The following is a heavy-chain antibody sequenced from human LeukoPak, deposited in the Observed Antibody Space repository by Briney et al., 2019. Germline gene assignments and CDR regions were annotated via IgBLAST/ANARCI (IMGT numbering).Heavy chain of an antibody. J-gene: IGHJ4*02. V-gene: IGHV5-10-1*01. CDR3: ARQPSDYDSSGYYSYYFDY. D-gene: IGHD3-22*01. CDR2: IDPSDSYT. CDR1: GYRFTSYS. Sequence: ASVKVSCKASGYRFTSYSISWVRQMPGKGLEWMGRIDPSDSYTNYSPSFQGHVTISADKSISTAYLQWSSLKASDTAMYYCARQPSDYDSSGYYSYYFDYWGQGTLVTVSS.